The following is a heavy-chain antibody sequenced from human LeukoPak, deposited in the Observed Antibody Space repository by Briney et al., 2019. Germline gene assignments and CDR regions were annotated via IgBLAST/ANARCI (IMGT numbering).Heavy chain of an antibody. CDR2: MYHSGST. V-gene: IGHV4-59*01. Sequence: SETLSLTCTVSGDSISSYYWSWVRQPPGKGLEWGGYMYHSGSTKYNPSLKSRGTISVATSKSQFSLKLSSVTAADTAVYYCATGYSSTWYYFDYWGQGTLVPVSS. D-gene: IGHD6-13*01. CDR3: ATGYSSTWYYFDY. J-gene: IGHJ4*02. CDR1: GDSISSYY.